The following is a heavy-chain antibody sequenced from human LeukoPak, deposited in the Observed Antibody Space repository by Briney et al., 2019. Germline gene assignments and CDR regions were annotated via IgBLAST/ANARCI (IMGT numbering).Heavy chain of an antibody. J-gene: IGHJ3*02. D-gene: IGHD3-16*01. CDR1: GFTFTSSA. Sequence: ASVKVSCKASGFTFTSSAVQWVRQARGQRLEWIGWIVVGSGNTNYAQKFQERVTITRDMSTSTAYMELSSLRSEDTAVYYCAAGGSGLDAFDIWGQGTMVTVSS. CDR3: AAGGSGLDAFDI. V-gene: IGHV1-58*01. CDR2: IVVGSGNT.